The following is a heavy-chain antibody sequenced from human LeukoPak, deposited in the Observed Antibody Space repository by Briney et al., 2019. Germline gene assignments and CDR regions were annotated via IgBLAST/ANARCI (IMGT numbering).Heavy chain of an antibody. CDR1: GYRFTSYW. D-gene: IGHD3-10*01. V-gene: IGHV5-51*01. J-gene: IGHJ6*02. CDR2: IYPGDSDT. CDR3: ASQHAGSGGFYYYGMDV. Sequence: GESLQIYCQGSGYRFTSYWIGWVRPMPGKGLEWMGIIYPGDSDTRYSTSFQGQVTISADKSISTSYLQWSRLKASHTAIYYCASQHAGSGGFYYYGMDVWGQGTTVTVSS.